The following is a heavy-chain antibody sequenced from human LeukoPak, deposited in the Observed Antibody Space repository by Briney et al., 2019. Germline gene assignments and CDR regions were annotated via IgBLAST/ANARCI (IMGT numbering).Heavy chain of an antibody. CDR3: ASAHDYYNSSGYYS. CDR1: GLNLRCYS. D-gene: IGHD3-22*01. CDR2: ISSCCSYI. J-gene: IGHJ4*02. Sequence: GGSLPLSCAVSGLNLRCYSVNWVRQAPGEGLGGVWSISSCCSYIYYADPVKGRFTITRDNAKNSLYLQKNSLRAEDTAVYYFASAHDYYNSSGYYSWGQGTLVTVSS. V-gene: IGHV3-21*01.